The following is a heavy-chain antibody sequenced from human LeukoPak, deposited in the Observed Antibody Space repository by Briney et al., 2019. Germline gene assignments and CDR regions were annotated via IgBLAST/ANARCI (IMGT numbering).Heavy chain of an antibody. Sequence: TLSLTCTVSGGSISSYYWSWIRQPPGKGLEWIGYIYYSGSTNYNPSLKSRVTISVDTSKNQFSLKLSSVTAADTAVYYCARHGRLYAFDIWGQGTMVTVSS. CDR1: GGSISSYY. CDR2: IYYSGST. V-gene: IGHV4-59*08. CDR3: ARHGRLYAFDI. J-gene: IGHJ3*02.